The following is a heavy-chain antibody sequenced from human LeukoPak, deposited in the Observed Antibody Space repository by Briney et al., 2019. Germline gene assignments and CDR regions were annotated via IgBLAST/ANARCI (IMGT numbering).Heavy chain of an antibody. CDR3: ARVRYSGYDLGDSDY. Sequence: SVKVSCKASGGTSSSYAISWVRQAPGQGLEWMGRIIPILGIANYAQKFQGRVTITADKSTSTAYMELSSLRSEDTAVYYCARVRYSGYDLGDSDYWGQGTLVTVSS. J-gene: IGHJ4*02. CDR1: GGTSSSYA. V-gene: IGHV1-69*04. D-gene: IGHD5-12*01. CDR2: IIPILGIA.